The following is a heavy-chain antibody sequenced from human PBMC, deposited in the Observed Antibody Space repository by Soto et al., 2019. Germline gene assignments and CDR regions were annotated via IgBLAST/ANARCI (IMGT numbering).Heavy chain of an antibody. Sequence: SETLSLTCPVSGDSISTSNYYWSWIRQSPGKGLEWIGSVFYSGSSYYNPSLKSRVTISVDASRNQFSLRVNSVTAADTAVYYCASRKREEICSSGNCYFTYWGQGTLVTVSS. D-gene: IGHD2-2*01. CDR1: GDSISTSNYY. J-gene: IGHJ4*02. CDR2: VFYSGSS. V-gene: IGHV4-39*01. CDR3: ASRKREEICSSGNCYFTY.